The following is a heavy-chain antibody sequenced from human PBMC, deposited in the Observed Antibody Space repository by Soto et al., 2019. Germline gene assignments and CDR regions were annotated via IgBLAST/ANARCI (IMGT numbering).Heavy chain of an antibody. CDR1: GYTFRNYW. Sequence: GESRKISFKGSGYTFRNYWIGWVLQMPGKGLEWMGIISPGDPDTKYNPSFQGQVNISADKSITTTYLQWSILKASDSAIYYCADSIFYYGMDVWGQGTTVTVSS. J-gene: IGHJ6*02. CDR3: ADSIFYYGMDV. V-gene: IGHV5-51*01. CDR2: ISPGDPDT.